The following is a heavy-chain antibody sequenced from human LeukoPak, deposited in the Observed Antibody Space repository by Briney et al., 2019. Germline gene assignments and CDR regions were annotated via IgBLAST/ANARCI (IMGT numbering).Heavy chain of an antibody. Sequence: RASVKVSFKASGYTFTSYFIHWVRQAPGQGVEWMGIINPSGGSTNYAQKFQGRVTMTRETTTSTVYMELSSLRSEDTAVYYCATAKFGGNSYFDYWGQGTLVTVSS. V-gene: IGHV1-46*01. CDR1: GYTFTSYF. J-gene: IGHJ4*02. CDR3: ATAKFGGNSYFDY. D-gene: IGHD4-23*01. CDR2: INPSGGST.